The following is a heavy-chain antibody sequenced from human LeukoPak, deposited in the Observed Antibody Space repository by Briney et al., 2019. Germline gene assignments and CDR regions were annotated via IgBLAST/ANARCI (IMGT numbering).Heavy chain of an antibody. V-gene: IGHV4-59*01. J-gene: IGHJ4*02. D-gene: IGHD2-2*01. CDR3: AKDSLRTLPAASFDY. Sequence: PSETLSLTCTVSGGSISSYYWSWIRQPPGKGLEWIGYIHYSGSTNYNPSLKSRVTISVDTSKNQFSLKLSSVTAADTAVYYCAKDSLRTLPAASFDYWGQGTLVTVSS. CDR2: IHYSGST. CDR1: GGSISSYY.